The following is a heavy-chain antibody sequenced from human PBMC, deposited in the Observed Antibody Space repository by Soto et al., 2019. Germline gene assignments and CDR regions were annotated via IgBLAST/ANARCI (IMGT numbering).Heavy chain of an antibody. Sequence: GELLKISCAASGLTFSSYSMNWVRQAPGKGLEWVSSISSSSSYIYYADSVKGRFTISRDNAKNSLYLQMNSLRAEDTAVYYCARDQKHSSGYYYWNYYGMDVWGQGTTVTVSS. CDR2: ISSSSSYI. CDR1: GLTFSSYS. CDR3: ARDQKHSSGYYYWNYYGMDV. V-gene: IGHV3-21*01. J-gene: IGHJ6*02. D-gene: IGHD3-22*01.